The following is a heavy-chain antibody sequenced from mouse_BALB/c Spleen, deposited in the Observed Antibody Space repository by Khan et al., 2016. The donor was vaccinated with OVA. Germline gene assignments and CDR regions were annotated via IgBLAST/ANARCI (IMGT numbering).Heavy chain of an antibody. D-gene: IGHD1-1*01. J-gene: IGHJ4*01. CDR3: ARGNYYGYAMDY. V-gene: IGHV3-2*02. CDR1: GYSITSNYA. Sequence: VQLKESGPGLVKPSQSLSLTCTVTGYSITSNYAWNWIRQFPGNKLEWMGYISYSGSTSYNPSLKSRISITRDTSKNQFFLQLNSVTTEDTATYYYARGNYYGYAMDYGGQGTSVTVSS. CDR2: ISYSGST.